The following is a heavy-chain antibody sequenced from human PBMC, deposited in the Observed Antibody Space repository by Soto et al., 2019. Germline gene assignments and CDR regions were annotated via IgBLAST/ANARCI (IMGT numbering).Heavy chain of an antibody. Sequence: TLSLTCPVSGGYINSGDYYWSWTRQPPGKGLVWIGYIYYSGSTYYNPSLKSGVTLSVDTSKNQFSLKLSSVTAADTAVYYCARWGTTHYYYGLDVWGQGTTVTVSS. J-gene: IGHJ6*02. CDR2: IYYSGST. CDR1: GGYINSGDYY. CDR3: ARWGTTHYYYGLDV. V-gene: IGHV4-30-4*01. D-gene: IGHD2-2*01.